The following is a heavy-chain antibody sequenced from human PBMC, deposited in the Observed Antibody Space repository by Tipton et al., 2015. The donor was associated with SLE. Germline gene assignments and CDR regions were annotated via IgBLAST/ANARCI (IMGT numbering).Heavy chain of an antibody. CDR1: GGSINSGSYY. D-gene: IGHD2-2*01. CDR3: ARTRSSTSPFFDY. Sequence: TLSLTCTVSGGSINSGSYYWSWIRQPAGKGLEWIGRVYIAGSTNYNPSLKSRVTILIDTSKNQFSLRLSSVTAADTAVYYCARTRSSTSPFFDYWGQGTLVTVSS. J-gene: IGHJ4*02. V-gene: IGHV4-61*02. CDR2: VYIAGST.